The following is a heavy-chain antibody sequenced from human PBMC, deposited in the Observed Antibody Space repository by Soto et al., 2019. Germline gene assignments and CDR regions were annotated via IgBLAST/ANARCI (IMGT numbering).Heavy chain of an antibody. J-gene: IGHJ4*02. CDR2: ISYDGSNK. V-gene: IGHV3-30*18. CDR1: GFTFSSYG. CDR3: AKEGATPVYFDF. D-gene: IGHD1-26*01. Sequence: GGSLRLSCAASGFTFSSYGMHWVRQAPGKGLEWVAVISYDGSNKYYADSVKGRFTISRDNPKNTLYLRVNSLRAEDTAVYYCAKEGATPVYFDFWGQGTLVTVSS.